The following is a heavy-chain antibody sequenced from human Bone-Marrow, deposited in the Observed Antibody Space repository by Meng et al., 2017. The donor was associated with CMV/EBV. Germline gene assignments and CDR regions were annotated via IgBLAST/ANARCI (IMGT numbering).Heavy chain of an antibody. CDR2: IFPILGIA. D-gene: IGHD3-16*01. Sequence: SVKVSCKASGGTFSSYAISWVRQAPGQGLEWMGGIFPILGIASYAQKFQGRVTITADKSTSTAYMELSSLGSEDTAVYDCARDVWVGPLGYWGQGTLVTVSS. CDR3: ARDVWVGPLGY. J-gene: IGHJ4*02. V-gene: IGHV1-69*10. CDR1: GGTFSSYA.